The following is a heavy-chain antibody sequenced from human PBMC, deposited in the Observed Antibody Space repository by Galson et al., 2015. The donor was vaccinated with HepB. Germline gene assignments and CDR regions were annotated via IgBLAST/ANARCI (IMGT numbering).Heavy chain of an antibody. Sequence: SLRLSCAASGFTFSSYAMSWVRQAPGKGLEWVSAISGSGGSTYYADSVKGRFTISRDNSKNTLYLQMNSLRAEDTAVYYCAKDSSYSSSWYVKEYGMDVWGQGTTVTVSS. CDR3: AKDSSYSSSWYVKEYGMDV. CDR1: GFTFSSYA. D-gene: IGHD6-13*01. V-gene: IGHV3-23*01. J-gene: IGHJ6*02. CDR2: ISGSGGST.